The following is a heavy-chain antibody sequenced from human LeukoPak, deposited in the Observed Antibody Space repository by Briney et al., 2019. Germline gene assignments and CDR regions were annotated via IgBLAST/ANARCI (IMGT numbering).Heavy chain of an antibody. CDR1: GYTFTSYD. CDR2: MNPNSGNT. Sequence: GASVKVSCKASGYTFTSYDINWVRQATGQGLEWMGWMNPNSGNTGYAQKFQGRVTMTRNTSISTAYMELSGLRSDDTAVYYCARATRPNSSGWYCLGYWGQGTLVTVSS. J-gene: IGHJ4*02. D-gene: IGHD6-19*01. V-gene: IGHV1-8*01. CDR3: ARATRPNSSGWYCLGY.